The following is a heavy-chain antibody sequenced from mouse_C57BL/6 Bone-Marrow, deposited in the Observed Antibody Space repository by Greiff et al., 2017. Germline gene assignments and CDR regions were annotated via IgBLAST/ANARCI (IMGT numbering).Heavy chain of an antibody. J-gene: IGHJ3*01. CDR1: GYTFTSYT. CDR3: ARYGGSSYGFAY. Sequence: VMLVESGAELARPGASVKMSCKASGYTFTSYTMHWVKQRPGQGLEWIGYINPSSGYTKYNQKFKDKATLTADKSSSTAYMQLSSLTSEDSAVYYCARYGGSSYGFAYWGQGTLVTVSA. CDR2: INPSSGYT. V-gene: IGHV1-4*01. D-gene: IGHD1-1*01.